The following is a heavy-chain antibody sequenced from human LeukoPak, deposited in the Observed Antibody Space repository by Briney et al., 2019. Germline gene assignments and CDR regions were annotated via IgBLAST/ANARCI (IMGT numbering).Heavy chain of an antibody. V-gene: IGHV3-7*05. CDR3: AKGATTFDY. CDR2: IKEDGSEK. Sequence: GGSLRLSCAASGFTFSSYWMNLVRQAPGKGLEWVANIKEDGSEKNYVDSVKGRFTISRDNAKNSLYLQMNSLRAEDTAVYYCAKGATTFDYWGQGTLVTVSS. D-gene: IGHD1-7*01. CDR1: GFTFSSYW. J-gene: IGHJ4*02.